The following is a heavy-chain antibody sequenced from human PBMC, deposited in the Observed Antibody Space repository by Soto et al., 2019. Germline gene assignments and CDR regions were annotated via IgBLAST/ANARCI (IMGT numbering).Heavy chain of an antibody. D-gene: IGHD6-13*01. V-gene: IGHV4-34*01. J-gene: IGHJ5*02. CDR3: ARGSGSTRDKVPAAGTYWFDP. Sequence: SETLSLTCAVYGGSFSGYYWSWIRQPPGKGLEWIGEINHSGSTNYNPSPKSRVTISVDTSKNQFSLKLSSVTAADTAVYYCARGSGSTRDKVPAAGTYWFDPWGQGTLVTVSS. CDR1: GGSFSGYY. CDR2: INHSGST.